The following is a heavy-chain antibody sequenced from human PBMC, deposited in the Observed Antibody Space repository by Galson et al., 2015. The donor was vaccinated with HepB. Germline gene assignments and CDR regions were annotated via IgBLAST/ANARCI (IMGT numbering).Heavy chain of an antibody. D-gene: IGHD3-3*01. Sequence: SLRLSCAASGFTFSSYAMSWVRQAPGKGLEWVSAISGSGGSTYYGDSVKGRFTISRDNSKNTLYLQMNSLRAEDTAVYYCAKDTSLRFLEWYYYFDYWGQGTLVTVSS. V-gene: IGHV3-23*01. CDR3: AKDTSLRFLEWYYYFDY. J-gene: IGHJ4*02. CDR1: GFTFSSYA. CDR2: ISGSGGST.